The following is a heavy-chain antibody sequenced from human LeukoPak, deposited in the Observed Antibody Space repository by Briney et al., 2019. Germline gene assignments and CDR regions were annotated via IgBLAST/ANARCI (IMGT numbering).Heavy chain of an antibody. V-gene: IGHV1-18*01. J-gene: IGHJ4*02. CDR2: VSAYNGNT. D-gene: IGHD5-18*01. CDR1: GYTFTSYG. Sequence: GASVKVSCKASGYTFTSYGISWVRQAPGQGLEWIGWVSAYNGNTNYAQKLQGRVTMTEDTSTDTAYMELSSLRSEDTAVYYCATLLGPFLYSYGPYFDYWGQGTLVTVSS. CDR3: ATLLGPFLYSYGPYFDY.